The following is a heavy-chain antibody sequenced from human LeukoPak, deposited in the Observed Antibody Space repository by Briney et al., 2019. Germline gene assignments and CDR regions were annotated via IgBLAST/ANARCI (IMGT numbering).Heavy chain of an antibody. Sequence: SETLSLICTVSGDSVSFGYWTWIRQSPGKGLEWIGYISDSGITDYNPSLKSRLTISVDTSNNQFSLNLNSVTAADTAVYYCAGRGHRYSRDWGQGILVTVSS. V-gene: IGHV4-4*09. CDR1: GDSVSFGY. CDR2: ISDSGIT. D-gene: IGHD2-15*01. CDR3: AGRGHRYSRD. J-gene: IGHJ1*01.